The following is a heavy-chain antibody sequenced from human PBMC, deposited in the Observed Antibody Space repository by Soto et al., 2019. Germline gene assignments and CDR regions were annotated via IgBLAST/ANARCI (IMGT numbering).Heavy chain of an antibody. V-gene: IGHV3-30*18. CDR2: ISYDGGNE. J-gene: IGHJ4*02. CDR1: GFTFSSYG. Sequence: PGGSLRLSCAGSGFTFSSYGINWVRQAPGKGLEWVALISYDGGNEKYTESVKDRFTISRDDSHNVAYLQMSSLSTEDTAMYYCEKDKFSGSYLSELDYLGQGRLVT. CDR3: EKDKFSGSYLSELDY. D-gene: IGHD1-26*01.